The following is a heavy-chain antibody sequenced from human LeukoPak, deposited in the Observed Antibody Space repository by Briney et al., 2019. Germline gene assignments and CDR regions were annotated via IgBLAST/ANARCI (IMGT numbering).Heavy chain of an antibody. CDR3: ARIPIASDIVVVQAAMYYFDH. CDR1: GYTFTGYY. Sequence: ASVKVSCKASGYTFTGYYMHWVRQAPGQGLEWMGWINPNSGGTNYAQKFQGRVTMTRDTSISTAYMELSRLRSDDTAVYYCARIPIASDIVVVQAAMYYFDHWGQGTLVTVSS. J-gene: IGHJ4*02. CDR2: INPNSGGT. D-gene: IGHD2-2*01. V-gene: IGHV1-2*02.